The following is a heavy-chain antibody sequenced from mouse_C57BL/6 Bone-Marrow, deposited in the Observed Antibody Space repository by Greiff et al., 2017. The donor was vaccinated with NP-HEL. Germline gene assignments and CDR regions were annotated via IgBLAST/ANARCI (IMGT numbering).Heavy chain of an antibody. CDR2: ISSGGDYI. V-gene: IGHV5-9-1*02. Sequence: EVMLVESGEGLVKPGGSLKLSCAASGFTFSSYAMSWVRQTPEKRLEWVAYISSGGDYIYYADTVKGRFTISRDNARNTLYLQMSSLKSEDTAMYYCTRGDGQGFAYWGQGTLVTVSA. CDR3: TRGDGQGFAY. CDR1: GFTFSSYA. J-gene: IGHJ3*01. D-gene: IGHD2-3*01.